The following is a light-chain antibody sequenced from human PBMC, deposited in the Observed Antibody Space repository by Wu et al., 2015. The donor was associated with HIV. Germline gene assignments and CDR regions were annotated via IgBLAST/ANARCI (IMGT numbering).Light chain of an antibody. CDR1: QGVGSSF. Sequence: EIVLTQSPGTLSLSPGERATLSCRASQGVGSSFLAWYQQKPGQAPRLLIYGASSRATGITDRFSGSGSGTDFTLNISRLEPEDFAVYYCQQYGSSPRYTFGQGTKLEIK. CDR3: QQYGSSPRYT. CDR2: GAS. J-gene: IGKJ2*01. V-gene: IGKV3-20*01.